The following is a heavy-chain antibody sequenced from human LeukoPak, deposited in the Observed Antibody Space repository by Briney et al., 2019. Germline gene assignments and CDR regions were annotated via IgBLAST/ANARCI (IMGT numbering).Heavy chain of an antibody. J-gene: IGHJ1*01. D-gene: IGHD5-24*01. CDR1: GFILSSFA. Sequence: GGSLRLSCTSSGFILSSFAMSWVRQAPGKGLEWVSSISSPGGNTYYADSVKGRFTISRDNSNNLVYLQMNSLRAEDTAVYYCAKTRDGYTTEYLQHWGQGTLVTVSS. CDR3: AKTRDGYTTEYLQH. V-gene: IGHV3-23*01. CDR2: ISSPGGNT.